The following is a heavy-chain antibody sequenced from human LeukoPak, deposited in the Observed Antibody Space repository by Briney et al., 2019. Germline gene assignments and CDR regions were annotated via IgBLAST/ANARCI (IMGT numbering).Heavy chain of an antibody. J-gene: IGHJ4*02. D-gene: IGHD5-24*01. V-gene: IGHV3-23*01. CDR1: GFTFSSYG. CDR2: ISGSGGST. CDR3: AKVAEMATIGGLDY. Sequence: GGSLRLSCAAPGFTFSSYGMSWVRQAPGKGLEWVSAISGSGGSTYYADSVKGRFTISRDNSKKTLYLQMNSLRAEDTAVYYCAKVAEMATIGGLDYWGQGTLVTVSA.